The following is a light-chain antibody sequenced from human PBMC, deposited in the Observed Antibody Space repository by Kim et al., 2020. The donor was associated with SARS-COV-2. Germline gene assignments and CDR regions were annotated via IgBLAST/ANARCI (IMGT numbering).Light chain of an antibody. Sequence: SPGERATLSCRASQSVTANKLAWIQQKPGKAPRFLIYRASSRATGIPDRFSGSGSGTDFTLTISRLEPEDFAVYYCQQYFTAPLTVGGGTRVDIK. V-gene: IGKV3-20*01. CDR3: QQYFTAPLT. CDR1: QSVTANK. CDR2: RAS. J-gene: IGKJ4*01.